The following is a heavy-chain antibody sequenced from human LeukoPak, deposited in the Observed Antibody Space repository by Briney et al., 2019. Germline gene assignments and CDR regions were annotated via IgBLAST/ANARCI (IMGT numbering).Heavy chain of an antibody. Sequence: GGSLRLSCAASGFTFSSYAMYWVRQAPGKGLEWVSGVSPSGDITYYADSVKGRFTISRDNSKNTVYLQVISLTAEDTAVYYCAKDDAWLRFGEWSQGTLVTVSS. D-gene: IGHD3-10*01. CDR1: GFTFSSYA. V-gene: IGHV3-23*01. J-gene: IGHJ4*02. CDR2: VSPSGDIT. CDR3: AKDDAWLRFGE.